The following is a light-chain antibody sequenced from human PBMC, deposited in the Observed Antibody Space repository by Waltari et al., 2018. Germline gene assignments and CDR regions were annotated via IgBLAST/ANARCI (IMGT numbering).Light chain of an antibody. CDR2: EVT. CDR3: DSYAGTKTLL. CDR1: SSDVGGYNY. V-gene: IGLV2-8*01. J-gene: IGLJ2*01. Sequence: QSALTQPPSASGSPGQSVTISCTGTSSDVGGYNYVSWYQRQPDKAPKLLVYEVTKRPSGVPERFAGSKSGNTACLTVSGLQAEDEGDYYCDSYAGTKTLLFGGGTKLTVL.